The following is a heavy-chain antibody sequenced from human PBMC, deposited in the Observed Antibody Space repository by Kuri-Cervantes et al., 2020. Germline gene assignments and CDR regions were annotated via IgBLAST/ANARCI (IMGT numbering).Heavy chain of an antibody. CDR1: GGSISSYY. Sequence: GSLRLSCTVSGGSISSYYWSWIRQPPGKGLEWIGYIYYSGSTNYNPSLKSRVTISVDTSKNQFSLKLSSVTAADTAVYYCARAYSYPPTWYYFDYWGQGTLVTVS. V-gene: IGHV4-59*01. CDR2: IYYSGST. D-gene: IGHD5-18*01. J-gene: IGHJ4*02. CDR3: ARAYSYPPTWYYFDY.